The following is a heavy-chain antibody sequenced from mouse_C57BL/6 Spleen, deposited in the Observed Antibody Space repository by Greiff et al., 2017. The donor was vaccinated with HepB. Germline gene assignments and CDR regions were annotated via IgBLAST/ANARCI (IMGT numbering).Heavy chain of an antibody. CDR2: IWRGGST. CDR3: ATLYDGYSYYYAMDD. V-gene: IGHV2-5*01. CDR1: GFSLTSYG. Sequence: QVQLQQSGPRLVQPSQSLSITCTVSGFSLTSYGVHWVRQSPGKGLEWLGVIWRGGSTDYNAAFMSRQSITKDNSKSQVFFKMNSLQADDTAIYYCATLYDGYSYYYAMDDWGQGTSVTVSS. D-gene: IGHD2-3*01. J-gene: IGHJ4*01.